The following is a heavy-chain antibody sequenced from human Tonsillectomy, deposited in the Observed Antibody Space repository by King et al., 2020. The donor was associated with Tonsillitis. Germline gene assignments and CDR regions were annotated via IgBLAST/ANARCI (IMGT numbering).Heavy chain of an antibody. J-gene: IGHJ6*03. D-gene: IGHD6-13*01. CDR1: GFTFSGSA. V-gene: IGHV3-73*02. Sequence: VQRVESGGGLVQPGGSLKLSVAVSGFTFSGSAMHWVRQASGKVLEWVGRIRSKANSYATAYAVSVKARFTISRDDSKNTAYLQMNSLKTEDTAGYYCTGYSSSYDNYYYYYMDVWGKGTTVTVSS. CDR3: TGYSSSYDNYYYYYMDV. CDR2: IRSKANSYAT.